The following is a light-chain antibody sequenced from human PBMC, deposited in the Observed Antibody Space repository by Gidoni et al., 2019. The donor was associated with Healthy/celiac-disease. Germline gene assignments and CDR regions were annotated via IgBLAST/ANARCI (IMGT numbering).Light chain of an antibody. V-gene: IGKV2-28*01. CDR1: LSLLHSNGYNY. J-gene: IGKJ1*01. CDR3: LQALQTPWT. Sequence: ILLPQSPLYLPFTPGEPASISCSSSLSLLHSNGYNYFAWYLQKPGQAPQLLIYLGSNRASGVPDRFSGSGSGTDFTLKISRVEAEDVGVYYCLQALQTPWTFGQGTKVEIK. CDR2: LGS.